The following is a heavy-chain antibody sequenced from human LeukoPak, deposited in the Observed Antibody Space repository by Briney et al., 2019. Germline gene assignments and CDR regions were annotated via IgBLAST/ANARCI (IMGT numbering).Heavy chain of an antibody. J-gene: IGHJ3*02. CDR1: GFTFDDYA. CDR2: ISWNSGSI. V-gene: IGHV3-9*01. D-gene: IGHD6-19*01. CDR3: AKDMYSSGWYRNNDAFDI. Sequence: PGGSLRLSCAASGFTFDDYAMHWVRQAPGKGLEWVSGISWNSGSIGYADSVKGRFTISRDNAKNSLYLQMNSLGAEDTALYYCAKDMYSSGWYRNNDAFDIWGQGTMVTVSS.